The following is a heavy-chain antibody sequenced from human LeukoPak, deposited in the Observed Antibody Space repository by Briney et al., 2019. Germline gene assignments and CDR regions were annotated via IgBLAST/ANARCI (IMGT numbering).Heavy chain of an antibody. CDR3: AKDQGVGGITMIVVVITYFDY. CDR2: ISGSGGST. V-gene: IGHV3-23*01. D-gene: IGHD3-22*01. Sequence: GGSLRLSCAASGFTFSSYAMSWVRQAPGKGLEWVSAISGSGGSTYYADSVKGRFTISRDNSKNTLYLQMNSLRAEDTAVYYCAKDQGVGGITMIVVVITYFDYWGQGTLVTVSS. CDR1: GFTFSSYA. J-gene: IGHJ4*02.